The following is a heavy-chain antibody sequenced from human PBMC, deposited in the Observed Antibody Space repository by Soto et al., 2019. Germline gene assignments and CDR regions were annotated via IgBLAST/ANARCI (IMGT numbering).Heavy chain of an antibody. D-gene: IGHD5-12*01. CDR2: INSDGSST. V-gene: IGHV3-74*01. J-gene: IGHJ4*02. CDR3: AGVGGGGYDFYGY. Sequence: GGSLRLSCAASGFTFSSYWMHWVRQAPGKGLVWVSRINSDGSSTSYADSVKGRFTISRDNAKNTLYLQMNSLRAEDTVVYYWAGVGGGGYDFYGYWGQGTLVTVSS. CDR1: GFTFSSYW.